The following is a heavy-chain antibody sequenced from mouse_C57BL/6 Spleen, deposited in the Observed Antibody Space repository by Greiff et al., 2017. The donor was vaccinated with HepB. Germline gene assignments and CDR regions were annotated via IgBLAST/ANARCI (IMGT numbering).Heavy chain of an antibody. CDR3: ARNYGSRRDYFDY. CDR2: IYPRSGNT. Sequence: VQLQQSGAELARPGASVKLSCKASGYTFTSYGISWVKQRTGLGLEWIGEIYPRSGNTYYNEKFKGKATLTADKSSSTAYMELRSLTSEDSAVYFCARNYGSRRDYFDYWGQGTTLTVSS. J-gene: IGHJ2*01. V-gene: IGHV1-81*01. CDR1: GYTFTSYG. D-gene: IGHD1-1*01.